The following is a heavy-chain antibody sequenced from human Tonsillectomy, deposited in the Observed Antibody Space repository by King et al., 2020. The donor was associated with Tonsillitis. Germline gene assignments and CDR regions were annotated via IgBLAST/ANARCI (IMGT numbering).Heavy chain of an antibody. V-gene: IGHV6-1*02. Sequence: VQLQQSGPGLVKPSQTLSLTCAISGDSVSTISAAWNWIRQSPSRGLEWLGRTYYRSKWYNVYAVSVKSRIAINPDTSKNQFSLQLNSVTPEDTAVYYCARDPNSSGWYGLDYWGQGTLVTVSS. J-gene: IGHJ4*02. CDR2: TYYRSKWYN. CDR3: ARDPNSSGWYGLDY. CDR1: GDSVSTISAA. D-gene: IGHD6-19*01.